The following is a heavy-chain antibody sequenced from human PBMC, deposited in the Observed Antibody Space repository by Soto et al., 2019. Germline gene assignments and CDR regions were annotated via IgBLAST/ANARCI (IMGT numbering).Heavy chain of an antibody. CDR3: AKDSGSGYSYYYYYYGMDV. CDR1: GFTFSSYA. J-gene: IGHJ6*02. V-gene: IGHV3-23*01. D-gene: IGHD3-3*01. CDR2: SSGSGGST. Sequence: EVQLLESGGGLVQPGGSLRLSCAASGFTFSSYAMSWVRQAPGKGLEWGSASSGSGGSTYYADSVKGRFTISRDKSKDALYLQMYSLRAEDTAVYYCAKDSGSGYSYYYYYYGMDVWGQGTTVTVSS.